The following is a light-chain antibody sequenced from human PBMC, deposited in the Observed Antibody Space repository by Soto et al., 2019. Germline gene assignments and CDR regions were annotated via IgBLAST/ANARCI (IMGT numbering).Light chain of an antibody. CDR2: GAS. J-gene: IGKJ5*01. V-gene: IGKV3-15*01. CDR1: HSVSSS. CDR3: QQYNNWPLT. Sequence: EVVMTQSPATLSVSPGERATLSCRASHSVSSSLAWYQQKPGQAPRLLISGASTRAAGIPARFSGSGSGTEFTLTISSLQSEDFAVYYCQQYNNWPLTFGQGTRLEIK.